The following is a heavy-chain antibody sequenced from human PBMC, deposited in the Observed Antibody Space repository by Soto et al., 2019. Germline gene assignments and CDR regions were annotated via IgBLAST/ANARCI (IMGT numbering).Heavy chain of an antibody. J-gene: IGHJ6*02. V-gene: IGHV3-23*01. CDR2: ISGSGGST. Sequence: PGGSLRLSCVASGFTFTSYSMNWVRQAPGKGLEWVSAISGSGGSTYYADSVKGRFTISRDNSKNTLYLQMNSLRAEDTAVYYCATILSRSITMVRGGGYYGMDVWGQGTTVTVSS. CDR3: ATILSRSITMVRGGGYYGMDV. D-gene: IGHD3-10*01. CDR1: GFTFTSYS.